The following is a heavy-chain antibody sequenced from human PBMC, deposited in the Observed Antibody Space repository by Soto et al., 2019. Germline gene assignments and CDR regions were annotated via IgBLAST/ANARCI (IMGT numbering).Heavy chain of an antibody. CDR3: AKDGSPGYDILTGPYGMDV. Sequence: GGSLRLSCAASGFTFSSDAMSWVRQAPGKGLEWVSAMSGSGGSTYYADSVKGRFTISRDNSKNTLYLQMNSLRAEDTAVYYCAKDGSPGYDILTGPYGMDVWGQGTPVTVTS. J-gene: IGHJ6*01. V-gene: IGHV3-23*01. CDR1: GFTFSSDA. CDR2: MSGSGGST. D-gene: IGHD3-9*01.